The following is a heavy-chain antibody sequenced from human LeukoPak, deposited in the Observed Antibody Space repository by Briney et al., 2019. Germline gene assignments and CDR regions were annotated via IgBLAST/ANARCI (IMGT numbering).Heavy chain of an antibody. Sequence: GGTLRLSCAASGFTFSSHSMSWVRQPPGKGLEWVLGTTDSGGSTNYAAFVKGRFTISRDNSKNTLYLQMSSLRAEDTAVYYCAKTSGWDLGCYFYYWGQGTLVTVSA. J-gene: IGHJ4*02. CDR1: GFTFSSHS. V-gene: IGHV3-23*01. D-gene: IGHD6-19*01. CDR3: AKTSGWDLGCYFYY. CDR2: TTDSGGST.